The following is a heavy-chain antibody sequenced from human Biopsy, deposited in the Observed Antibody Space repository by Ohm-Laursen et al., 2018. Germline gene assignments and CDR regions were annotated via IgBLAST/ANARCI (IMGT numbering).Heavy chain of an antibody. CDR1: GGTFSNSA. D-gene: IGHD1-26*01. J-gene: IGHJ3*01. CDR2: FIPMFNTG. V-gene: IGHV1-69*06. CDR3: ARSMLGASTGDDAFDV. Sequence: SVKVSCNASGGTFSNSAINWVRQAPGQGLEWMGGFIPMFNTGKDAQNFQGRVTMTADKSTNTVYMELTSLRSDDTAMYYCARSMLGASTGDDAFDVWGQGTFVSVSS.